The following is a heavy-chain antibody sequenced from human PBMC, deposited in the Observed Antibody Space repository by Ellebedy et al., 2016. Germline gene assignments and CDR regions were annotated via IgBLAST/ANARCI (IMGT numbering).Heavy chain of an antibody. J-gene: IGHJ6*02. CDR3: ASLQSYCISCESDV. CDR1: GFTLNNYA. CDR2: ITGDTGTT. D-gene: IGHD2-15*01. Sequence: GESLKISCAASGFTLNNYAMTWIRQAAGEGLEWVPAITGDTGTTYYADSVKGRFTISRDNSKNTLYLQMNSLRAEDTAMYYCASLQSYCISCESDVWGQGTTVTVSS. V-gene: IGHV3-23*01.